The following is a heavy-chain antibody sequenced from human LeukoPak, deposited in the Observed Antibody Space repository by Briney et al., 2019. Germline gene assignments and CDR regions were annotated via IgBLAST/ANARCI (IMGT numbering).Heavy chain of an antibody. V-gene: IGHV3-49*04. CDR1: GFTFGDYA. CDR3: AKDQLWFDY. CDR2: IRSKAYGGTT. D-gene: IGHD3-10*01. J-gene: IGHJ4*02. Sequence: PGGSLRLSCTASGFTFGDYAMSWVRQAPGKGLEWVGFIRSKAYGGTTEYAASVKGRFTISRDDSKSIAYLQMNSLRAEDTAVYYCAKDQLWFDYWGQGTLVTVSS.